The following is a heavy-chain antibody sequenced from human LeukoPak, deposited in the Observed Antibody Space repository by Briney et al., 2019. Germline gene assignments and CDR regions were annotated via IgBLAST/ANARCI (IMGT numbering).Heavy chain of an antibody. CDR3: ARHITNSGSAFDL. V-gene: IGHV4-59*08. CDR2: IHYTGLT. D-gene: IGHD3-10*01. CDR1: DGYIRSYY. Sequence: PSETLSLTCTVSDGYIRSYYWGWIRQAPGKGLEWIAYIHYTGLTNYNPSLKSRAAISMATSTNQFSLKLTSVTAADTAIYYCARHITNSGSAFDLWGRGTLVNVSS. J-gene: IGHJ2*01.